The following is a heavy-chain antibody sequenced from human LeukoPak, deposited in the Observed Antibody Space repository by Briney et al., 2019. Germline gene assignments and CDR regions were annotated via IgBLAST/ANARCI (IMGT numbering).Heavy chain of an antibody. CDR2: ISASGGST. CDR1: GFTFSSYG. CDR3: ARDRGGGSLLDAFDI. Sequence: GGSLRLSCAASGFTFSSYGLSWVRQAPGKGLEWVSAISASGGSTYYADSVKGRFTISRDNSKNPLYLQMNSLRAEDTAVYYCARDRGGGSLLDAFDIWGQGTVVTVSS. J-gene: IGHJ3*02. D-gene: IGHD2-15*01. V-gene: IGHV3-23*01.